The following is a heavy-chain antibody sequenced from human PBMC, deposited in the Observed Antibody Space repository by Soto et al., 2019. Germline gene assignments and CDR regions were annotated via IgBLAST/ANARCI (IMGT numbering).Heavy chain of an antibody. J-gene: IGHJ4*02. D-gene: IGHD3-3*01. Sequence: GASVKVSCKASGGTFSSYAISWVRQAPGQGHEWKGGIIPIFGTANYAQKFQGRVTITADESTSTAYMELSSLRSEDTAVYYCARGLNFWSGYPALDYFDYWGQGTLVTVSS. CDR2: IIPIFGTA. V-gene: IGHV1-69*13. CDR1: GGTFSSYA. CDR3: ARGLNFWSGYPALDYFDY.